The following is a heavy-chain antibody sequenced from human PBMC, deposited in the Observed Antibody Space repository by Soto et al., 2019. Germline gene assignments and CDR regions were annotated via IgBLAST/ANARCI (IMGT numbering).Heavy chain of an antibody. CDR2: IYPGDSDT. J-gene: IGHJ6*02. CDR3: ARTRSFTLEFYYDGMDV. V-gene: IGHV5-51*01. D-gene: IGHD6-6*01. Sequence: GESLKSSCQGSGYSFASYWIGWVRQMPGKDLEWMGIIYPGDSDTRYSPSFQGQVTISADKSLRTAYLQWTSLKASDTALYYCARTRSFTLEFYYDGMDVWGQGTTVTVSS. CDR1: GYSFASYW.